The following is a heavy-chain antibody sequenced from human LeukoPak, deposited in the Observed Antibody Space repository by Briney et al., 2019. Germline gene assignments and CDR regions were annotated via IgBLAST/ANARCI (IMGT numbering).Heavy chain of an antibody. CDR2: IYYSGST. CDR1: GGSISSYY. D-gene: IGHD3/OR15-3a*01. V-gene: IGHV4-59*01. Sequence: KSSETLSLTCTVSGGSISSYYWSWIRQPPGKGLEWIGYIYYSGSTNYNPSLKSRVTISVDTSKNQFSLKLSSVTAADTAVYYCARAFGTPSDYWGQGTLVTVSS. J-gene: IGHJ4*02. CDR3: ARAFGTPSDY.